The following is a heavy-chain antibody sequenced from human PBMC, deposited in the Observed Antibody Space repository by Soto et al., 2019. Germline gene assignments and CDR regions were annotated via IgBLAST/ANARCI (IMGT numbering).Heavy chain of an antibody. J-gene: IGHJ6*01. V-gene: IGHV5-10-1*01. Sequence: QSLNLSCTVSGYSFTRSCISCVRPLPGKGLEWMGRIDPSDSYTNYSPSFQGHVTISADKSISTAYLQWSSLKASDTAMYYCARLYWGSAAIYLGGMDVWGQGTTVTVSA. CDR3: ARLYWGSAAIYLGGMDV. D-gene: IGHD3-16*01. CDR1: GYSFTRSC. CDR2: IDPSDSYT.